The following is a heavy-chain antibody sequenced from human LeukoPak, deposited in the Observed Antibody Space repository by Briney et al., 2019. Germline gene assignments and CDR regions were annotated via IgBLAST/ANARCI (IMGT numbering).Heavy chain of an antibody. J-gene: IGHJ2*01. CDR2: SYSSGST. CDR1: GGSISSRGYY. D-gene: IGHD3-3*01. Sequence: SETLSLTCTVSGGSISSRGYYWSWIRQHPGEGLEWIGYSYSSGSTYYNPSLRSRVTISVDTSKNQFSLKLSSLNAADTAVYYCARAILTASGYVWYFDLWGRGTLVTVSS. V-gene: IGHV4-31*03. CDR3: ARAILTASGYVWYFDL.